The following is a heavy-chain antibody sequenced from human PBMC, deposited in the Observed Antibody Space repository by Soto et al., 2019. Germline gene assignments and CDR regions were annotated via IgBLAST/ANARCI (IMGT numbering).Heavy chain of an antibody. Sequence: VASVKVSCKASGFTFTSSAVQWVRQARGQRLEWIGWIVVGSGNTNYAQKFQERVTITRDMSTSTAYMELSSLRSEDTAVYYCAAEVYYGSGSYYNSLGYWGQGTLVTVSS. D-gene: IGHD3-10*01. CDR2: IVVGSGNT. J-gene: IGHJ4*02. CDR3: AAEVYYGSGSYYNSLGY. V-gene: IGHV1-58*01. CDR1: GFTFTSSA.